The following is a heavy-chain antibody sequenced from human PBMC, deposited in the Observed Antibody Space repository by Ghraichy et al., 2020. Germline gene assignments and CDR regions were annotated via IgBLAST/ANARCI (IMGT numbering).Heavy chain of an antibody. CDR3: ARCKGWTFDP. D-gene: IGHD2-8*01. CDR2: IYHTGNT. Sequence: SETLSLTCAVSGDSISSPNYWSWVRQSPGKGLEWIGEIYHTGNTNYNPSLKSRVTISVDKSKNQFSLELNSVTAADTAVYYCARCKGWTFDPWGQGTLVTVSS. V-gene: IGHV4-4*02. CDR1: GDSISSPNY. J-gene: IGHJ5*02.